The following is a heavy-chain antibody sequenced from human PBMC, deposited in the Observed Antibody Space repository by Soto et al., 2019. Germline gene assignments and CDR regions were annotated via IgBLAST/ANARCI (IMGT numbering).Heavy chain of an antibody. CDR1: GASPSGFY. D-gene: IGHD3-16*01. CDR3: ARDSWGTHDY. Sequence: PSETLYLTCTVSGASPSGFYWSWIRKSAGKGLEWIGRIYATGTTDYNPSLKSRVMMSVDTYKKQFSLKLSSVTAADTAVYYCARDSWGTHDYWGQGTLVNVSS. CDR2: IYATGTT. V-gene: IGHV4-4*07. J-gene: IGHJ4*02.